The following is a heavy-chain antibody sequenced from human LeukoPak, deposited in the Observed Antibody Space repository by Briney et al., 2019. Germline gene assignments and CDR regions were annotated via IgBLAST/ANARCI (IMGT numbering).Heavy chain of an antibody. CDR3: ARRIAVAYRRGWFDP. Sequence: SETLSLTCTVSGGSISSYYWNWIRQPPGKGLEWIGYIYYSGSTNYNPSLKSRVTISVDTSKNQFSLKLSSVTAADTAVYYCARRIAVAYRRGWFDPWGQGTLVTVSS. CDR2: IYYSGST. V-gene: IGHV4-59*12. CDR1: GGSISSYY. D-gene: IGHD6-19*01. J-gene: IGHJ5*02.